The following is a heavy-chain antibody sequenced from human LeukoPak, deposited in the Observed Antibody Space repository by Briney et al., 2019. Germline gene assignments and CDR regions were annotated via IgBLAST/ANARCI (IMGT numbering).Heavy chain of an antibody. CDR1: GYTFTSYA. J-gene: IGHJ6*03. D-gene: IGHD3-22*01. Sequence: GASVKVSCKASGYTFTSYAMNWVRQAPGQGLEWMGWINTNTGNPTYAQGFTGRFVFSLDTSVSTAYLQISSLKAEDTAVYYCARIPGDHYYDSSGYRYYYYYYMDVWGKGTTVTVSS. CDR3: ARIPGDHYYDSSGYRYYYYYYMDV. V-gene: IGHV7-4-1*02. CDR2: INTNTGNP.